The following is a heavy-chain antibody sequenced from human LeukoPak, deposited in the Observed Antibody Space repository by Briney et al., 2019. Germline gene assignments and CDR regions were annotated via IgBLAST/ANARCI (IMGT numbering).Heavy chain of an antibody. CDR3: AKNTSSSPWFDP. D-gene: IGHD6-6*01. J-gene: IGHJ5*02. Sequence: PSQTLSLTCIVSGGSVRSPDSYWSWIRQPPGKGLEWVGNVYYIGTTSHNSSLKSRVTISIDTSKNQFSLEVTSVTAADTAVYYCAKNTSSSPWFDPWGQGTLVTVSS. CDR2: VYYIGTT. V-gene: IGHV4-61*08. CDR1: GGSVRSPDSY.